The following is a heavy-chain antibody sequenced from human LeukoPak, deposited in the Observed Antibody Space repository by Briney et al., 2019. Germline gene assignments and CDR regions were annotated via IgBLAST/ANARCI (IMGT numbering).Heavy chain of an antibody. CDR1: GFTFSSYS. D-gene: IGHD3-9*01. J-gene: IGHJ5*02. CDR2: ISSSSSYI. CDR3: ARVLHFDWLLYH. V-gene: IGHV3-21*01. Sequence: PGGSLRLSCAASGFTFSSYSMNWVRQAPGKGLEWVSSISSSSSYIHYADSVKGRFTISRDNAKNSLYLQMNSLRAEDTAVYYCARVLHFDWLLYHWGQGTLVTVSS.